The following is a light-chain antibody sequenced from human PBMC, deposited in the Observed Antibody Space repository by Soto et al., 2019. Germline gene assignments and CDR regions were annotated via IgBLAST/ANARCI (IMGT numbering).Light chain of an antibody. J-gene: IGLJ2*01. V-gene: IGLV1-40*01. CDR1: SSNIGAGYD. CDR3: QSYDKSLSGRVV. CDR2: GNT. Sequence: QSVLTQPPSVSGAPGQRVTISCTGSSSNIGAGYDVHWYQQLPGTAPKFLIYGNTNRPSGVPDRFSGSKSGTSASLAITGLQAEDEADYYRQSYDKSLSGRVVFGGGTKLTVL.